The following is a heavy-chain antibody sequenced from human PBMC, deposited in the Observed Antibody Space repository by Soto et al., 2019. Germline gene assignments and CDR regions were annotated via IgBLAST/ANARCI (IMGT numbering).Heavy chain of an antibody. J-gene: IGHJ4*02. CDR2: ISGSGGST. Sequence: GGSRRLSCAASGCTFSSYAMSWVRQAPGKGLEWVSAISGSGGSTYYADSVKGRFTISRDNSKNTLYLQRNSLRAEDTAVYYCAKTGGGGSYPDYWGQGTLVTVSS. D-gene: IGHD2-15*01. CDR1: GCTFSSYA. CDR3: AKTGGGGSYPDY. V-gene: IGHV3-23*01.